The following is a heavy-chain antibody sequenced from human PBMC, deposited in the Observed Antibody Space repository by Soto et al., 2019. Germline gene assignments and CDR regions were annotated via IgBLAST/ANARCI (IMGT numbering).Heavy chain of an antibody. CDR1: GGSISSYY. J-gene: IGHJ6*03. CDR2: IYYSGST. V-gene: IGHV4-59*08. D-gene: IGHD3-10*01. Sequence: SETLSLTCTVSGGSISSYYWSWIRQPPGKGLEWIGYIYYSGSTNYNPSLKSRVTISVDTSKNKFSLKLSSVTAADTAVYYWERXGFSLYYYYYYMYVWGKGTTVTVSS. CDR3: ERXGFSLYYYYYYMYV.